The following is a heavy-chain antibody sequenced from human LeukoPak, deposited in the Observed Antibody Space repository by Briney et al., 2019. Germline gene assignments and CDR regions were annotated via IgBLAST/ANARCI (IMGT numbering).Heavy chain of an antibody. D-gene: IGHD3-3*01. CDR3: AREGETITIFGVVIEYYFDY. J-gene: IGHJ4*02. CDR2: IKQDGSEK. V-gene: IGHV3-7*01. CDR1: GFTFSSYW. Sequence: GGSLRLSCAASGFTFSSYWMSWVRQAPGKGLELVGNIKQDGSEKYYVDSVKGRFTISRDNAKNSLYLQMNSLRAEDTAVYYCAREGETITIFGVVIEYYFDYWGQGTLVTVSS.